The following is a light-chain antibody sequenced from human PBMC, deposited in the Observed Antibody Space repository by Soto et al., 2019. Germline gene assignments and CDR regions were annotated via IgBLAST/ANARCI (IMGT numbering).Light chain of an antibody. CDR2: GAS. CDR3: QQYNDWPPA. J-gene: IGKJ4*01. V-gene: IGKV3-15*01. Sequence: EIVMTQSAATLSVSPGERATLSWRASRGVSSKLAWYQQKHGQAPRLVIYGASTRATDIPARFRGSGYGTDFNLIISSLQSEDFAFYYCQQYNDWPPAFGGGTKVDIK. CDR1: RGVSSK.